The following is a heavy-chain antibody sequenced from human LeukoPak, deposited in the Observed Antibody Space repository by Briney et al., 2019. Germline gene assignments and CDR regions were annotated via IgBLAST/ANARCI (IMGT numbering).Heavy chain of an antibody. CDR1: GGSFSGYY. Sequence: SSETLSLTCAVYGGSFSGYYWSWIRQPPGKGLEWIGEINHSGSTNYNPSLKSRVTISVDTSKNQFSLKLSSVTAADTAVYYCARGVGSGSRLRAGDYWGQGTLVTVSS. CDR3: ARGVGSGSRLRAGDY. V-gene: IGHV4-34*01. D-gene: IGHD1-26*01. CDR2: INHSGST. J-gene: IGHJ4*02.